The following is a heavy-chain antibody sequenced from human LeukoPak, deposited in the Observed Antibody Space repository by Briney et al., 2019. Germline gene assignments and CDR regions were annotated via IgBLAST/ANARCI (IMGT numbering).Heavy chain of an antibody. CDR3: ARDAYYYDSSASRLFDY. V-gene: IGHV4-59*01. CDR2: IYYTGST. CDR1: GGSITSYY. Sequence: PSETLSLTCTFSGGSITSYYWSWIREPPGKGLEGIGYIYYTGSTNYNPSLKSRVTISVDTSKNQFSLKLSSVTAADTAVYYCARDAYYYDSSASRLFDYWGQGTLVTVSS. D-gene: IGHD3-22*01. J-gene: IGHJ4*02.